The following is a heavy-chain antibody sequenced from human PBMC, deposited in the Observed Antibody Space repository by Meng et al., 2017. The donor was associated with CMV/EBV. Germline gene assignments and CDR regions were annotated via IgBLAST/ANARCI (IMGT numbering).Heavy chain of an antibody. CDR2: ISSSSSYI. D-gene: IGHD3-22*01. Sequence: GESLKISCAASGFTFSSYSMNWVRQAPGKGLEWVSSISSSSSYIYYANSVKGRFTISRDNAKNSLYLQMNSLRAEDTAVYYCARGPEDYYDSSGYYAPDYWGQGTLVTVSS. J-gene: IGHJ4*02. V-gene: IGHV3-21*01. CDR1: GFTFSSYS. CDR3: ARGPEDYYDSSGYYAPDY.